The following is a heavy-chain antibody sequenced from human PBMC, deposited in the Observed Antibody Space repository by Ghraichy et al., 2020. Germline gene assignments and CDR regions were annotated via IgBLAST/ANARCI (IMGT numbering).Heavy chain of an antibody. CDR3: ARGSRVVRFYYYDGMDV. CDR2: ITGSGRTK. J-gene: IGHJ6*02. CDR1: GFPFSSYS. Sequence: GESLNISCVGSGFPFSSYSFNWVRQSPGKGLEWVSYITGSGRTKSYADSVKGRFTISRDHAQNSLYLQMNSLRDEDTAVYYCARGSRVVRFYYYDGMDVWGQGTTVTVSS. V-gene: IGHV3-48*02. D-gene: IGHD4-23*01.